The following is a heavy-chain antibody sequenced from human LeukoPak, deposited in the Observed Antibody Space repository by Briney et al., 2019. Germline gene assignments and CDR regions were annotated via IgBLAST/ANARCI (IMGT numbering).Heavy chain of an antibody. J-gene: IGHJ4*02. D-gene: IGHD3-22*01. CDR2: ISGSGGST. Sequence: PGGSLRLSCAASGFTFSSYAMSWVRQAPGKGLGWVSAISGSGGSTYYADSVKGRLTISRDNSKNTLYLQMNSLRAEDTAVYYCTRVHYYYDSSDYMAGYWGQGTPVTVSS. V-gene: IGHV3-23*01. CDR1: GFTFSSYA. CDR3: TRVHYYYDSSDYMAGY.